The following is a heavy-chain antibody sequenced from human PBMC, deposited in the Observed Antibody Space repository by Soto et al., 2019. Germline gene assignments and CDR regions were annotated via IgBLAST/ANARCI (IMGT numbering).Heavy chain of an antibody. V-gene: IGHV3-66*01. Sequence: GGSLRLSCAASGFTVSSNYMSWVRQAPGKGLEWVSVIYSGGSTYYADSVKGRFTISRDNSKNTLYLQMNSLRAEDTAVYYCARDSGSGAEYFHHWGQGTLVTVSS. CDR1: GFTVSSNY. D-gene: IGHD6-19*01. J-gene: IGHJ1*01. CDR2: IYSGGST. CDR3: ARDSGSGAEYFHH.